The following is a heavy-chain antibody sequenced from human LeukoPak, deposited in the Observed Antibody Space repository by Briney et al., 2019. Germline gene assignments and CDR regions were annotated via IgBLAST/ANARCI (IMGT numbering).Heavy chain of an antibody. V-gene: IGHV4-39*07. D-gene: IGHD3-3*01. CDR1: AGSISSSSYY. CDR2: IYYSGSS. CDR3: ARVYAIVGVVISYYFDY. Sequence: SETLSLTSTVSAGSISSSSYYWGCIRQPPGKWLEWIVSIYYSGSSYYIPSLKSRVTISVETSKNQFSLKVSSVTAADTAVYYCARVYAIVGVVISYYFDYWGQGTLVTVSS. J-gene: IGHJ4*02.